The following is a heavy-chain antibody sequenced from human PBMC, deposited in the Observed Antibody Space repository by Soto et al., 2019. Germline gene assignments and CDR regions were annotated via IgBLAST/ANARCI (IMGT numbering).Heavy chain of an antibody. Sequence: PSETLSLPCTVSGGSISSYYWSWIRQPPGKGLEWIGYIYYSGSTNYNPSLKSRVTISVDTSKNQFSLKLSSVTAADTAVYYCARQSGSGRSYYYYGMDVWGQGTTVTVPS. J-gene: IGHJ6*02. D-gene: IGHD3-10*01. V-gene: IGHV4-59*01. CDR3: ARQSGSGRSYYYYGMDV. CDR2: IYYSGST. CDR1: GGSISSYY.